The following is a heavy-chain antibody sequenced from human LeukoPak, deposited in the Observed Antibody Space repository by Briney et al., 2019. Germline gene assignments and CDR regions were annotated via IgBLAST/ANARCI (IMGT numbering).Heavy chain of an antibody. J-gene: IGHJ5*02. V-gene: IGHV4-59*01. CDR1: GGSISSYY. D-gene: IGHD3-10*01. Sequence: SETLSLTCTVSGGSISSYYWSWIRQSPGKGLECIGYIHYTGSTNYNPSLKSRVTISVETSKNQFSLKLKSVTAADTAVYYCARGGYYGSGNDFRFDPWGQGALVTVSS. CDR3: ARGGYYGSGNDFRFDP. CDR2: IHYTGST.